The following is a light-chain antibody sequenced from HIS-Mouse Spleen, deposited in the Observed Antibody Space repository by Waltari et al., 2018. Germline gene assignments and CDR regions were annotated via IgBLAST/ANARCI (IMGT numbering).Light chain of an antibody. CDR2: EDS. CDR1: ALPKQS. Sequence: SYELTQPPSVSVSPGQKARNTCSGDALPKQSHYWNQQKSGHAPVLVIYEDSKRPAGIPERFSGSSSGTMATLTISGAQVEDEADYYCYSTDSSGNHWVFGGGTKLTVL. J-gene: IGLJ3*02. V-gene: IGLV3-10*01. CDR3: YSTDSSGNHWV.